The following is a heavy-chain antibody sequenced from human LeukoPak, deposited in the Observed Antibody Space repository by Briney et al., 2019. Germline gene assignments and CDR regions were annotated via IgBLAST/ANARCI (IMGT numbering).Heavy chain of an antibody. Sequence: GGSLKLFCAACGVSFSVYTMNWVRQPSGRGLECGGRIRDKAETYATVYASSAKGRFTITRDDSQTTTYLQLNSLRSDDTAVDYCTSSLPGTTFGDYWGQGTLVTVSS. CDR3: TSSLPGTTFGDY. CDR1: GVSFSVYT. J-gene: IGHJ4*02. D-gene: IGHD1-7*01. V-gene: IGHV3-73*01. CDR2: IRDKAETYAT.